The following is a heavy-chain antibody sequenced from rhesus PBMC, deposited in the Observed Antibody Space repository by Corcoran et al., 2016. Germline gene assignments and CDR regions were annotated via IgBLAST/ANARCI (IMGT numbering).Heavy chain of an antibody. CDR2: IYGSGSST. V-gene: IGHV4-169*02. D-gene: IGHD4-23*01. CDR3: AREFTVTAFDY. J-gene: IGHJ4*01. Sequence: QLQLQESGPGLVKPSETLSVTCAVSCGSISSSYWSCIRPAPWKGLEWIGYIYGSGSSTNYNPSLKSRVTLSVDTSKNQLSLKLSSVTTADTAVYYCAREFTVTAFDYWGQGVLVTVSS. CDR1: CGSISSSY.